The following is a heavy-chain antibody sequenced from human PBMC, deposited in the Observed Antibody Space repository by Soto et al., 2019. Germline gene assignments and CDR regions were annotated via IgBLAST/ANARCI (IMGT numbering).Heavy chain of an antibody. CDR2: VYYTGST. CDR3: VRTAREGAVAPHWFDR. J-gene: IGHJ5*02. Sequence: SETLSLTCTVSGASIRSTDYYWSWIRQAPGKGLEWIGYVYYTGSTYYNPSLMSRLTISVDTSKNQFSLKLTSATAAETAVYYCVRTAREGAVAPHWFDRWGQGTQVTVSS. V-gene: IGHV4-30-4*01. CDR1: GASIRSTDYY. D-gene: IGHD2-21*02.